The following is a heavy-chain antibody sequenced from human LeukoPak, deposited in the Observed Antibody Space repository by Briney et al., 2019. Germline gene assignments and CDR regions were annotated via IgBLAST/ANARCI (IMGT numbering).Heavy chain of an antibody. CDR1: GGTLSSYT. V-gene: IGHV1-69*04. CDR2: IIPILGIA. J-gene: IGHJ4*02. D-gene: IGHD2-2*01. Sequence: ASVKVSCKASGGTLSSYTISWVRQAPGQGLEWMGRIIPILGIANYAQKFQGRVTITADKSTSTAYMELSSLRSEDTAVYYYAREYCSSTSCTADFDYWGQGTLVTVSS. CDR3: AREYCSSTSCTADFDY.